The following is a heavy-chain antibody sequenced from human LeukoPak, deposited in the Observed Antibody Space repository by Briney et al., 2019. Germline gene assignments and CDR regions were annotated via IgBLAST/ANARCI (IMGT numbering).Heavy chain of an antibody. CDR3: VRAVLR. J-gene: IGHJ1*01. CDR1: ADSITSGCYY. V-gene: IGHV4-31*03. CDR2: IYKTGST. Sequence: SDTLSLTCTVSADSITSGCYYWSGIRQPPGKGVEGRGYIYKTGSTYYDPSLKSRVTMSVETSRPQFSLTLNSVRAADKAVYYCVRAVLRWGEGSLATVYS.